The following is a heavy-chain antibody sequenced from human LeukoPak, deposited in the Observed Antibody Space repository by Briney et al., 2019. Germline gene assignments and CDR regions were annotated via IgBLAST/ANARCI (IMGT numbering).Heavy chain of an antibody. CDR2: INHSGST. CDR1: GGSLSGYY. J-gene: IGHJ4*02. Sequence: SETLSLTCPVDGGSLSGYYWICTRQPPGKGLEWIGEINHSGSTNYNPSLKSRVTISVDTSKNQFSLKLSSVTAADTAVYYCARGEQLGGDADYWGQGTLVTVSS. D-gene: IGHD6-13*01. V-gene: IGHV4-34*01. CDR3: ARGEQLGGDADY.